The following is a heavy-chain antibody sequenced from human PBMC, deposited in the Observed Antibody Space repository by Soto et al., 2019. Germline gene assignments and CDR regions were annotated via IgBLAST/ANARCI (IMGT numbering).Heavy chain of an antibody. V-gene: IGHV1-69*01. D-gene: IGHD1-26*01. Sequence: QVQLVQSGAEVKKPGSSVKVSCKASGGTFSSYAISWVRQAPGQGLEWMGGLIPIFGTANYAQKFQGRVTITADESTSTAYMELSSLRSEDTAVYYCATSWELPRDDAFDIWGQGTMVTVSS. CDR3: ATSWELPRDDAFDI. J-gene: IGHJ3*02. CDR2: LIPIFGTA. CDR1: GGTFSSYA.